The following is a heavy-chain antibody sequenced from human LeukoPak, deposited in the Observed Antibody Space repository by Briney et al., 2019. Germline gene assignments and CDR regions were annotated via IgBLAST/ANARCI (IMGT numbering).Heavy chain of an antibody. Sequence: GGSLRVSCSASGFTCSSFVMHWVRQAPGKGLEWVAVISYDGSNQYYADSVKGRFTISRDNSKNTLYLQMNSLRTEDTAVYYCARDMYGDSSGTDVWGQRATVTVSS. CDR3: ARDMYGDSSGTDV. D-gene: IGHD4-17*01. V-gene: IGHV3-30-3*01. J-gene: IGHJ6*02. CDR2: ISYDGSNQ. CDR1: GFTCSSFV.